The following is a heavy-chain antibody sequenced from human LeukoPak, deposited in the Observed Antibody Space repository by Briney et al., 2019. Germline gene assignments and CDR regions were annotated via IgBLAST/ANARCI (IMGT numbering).Heavy chain of an antibody. CDR3: ARLGFRWPDY. Sequence: SETLSLTCTVSGGSISSSSYYWGWIRQPPGKGLEWIGSIYYSGSTYYNPSLKSRVTTSVDTSKNQFSLKLSSVTAADTAVYYCARLGFRWPDYWGQGTLVTVSS. V-gene: IGHV4-39*01. CDR2: IYYSGST. D-gene: IGHD2-15*01. J-gene: IGHJ4*02. CDR1: GGSISSSSYY.